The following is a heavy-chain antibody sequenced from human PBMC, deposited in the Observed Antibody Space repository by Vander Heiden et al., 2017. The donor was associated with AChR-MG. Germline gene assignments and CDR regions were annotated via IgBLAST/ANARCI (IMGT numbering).Heavy chain of an antibody. Sequence: EVQLVQSGAEVKKSGESLKISCKGSGYSFTSYWIGWVRQMPGKGLEWMGIIYPGDSDTRYSPSFQGQVTISADKSISTAYLQWSSLKASDTAMYYCARLKPYNYRQGPAAINWFDPWGQGTLVTVSS. D-gene: IGHD2-2*02. CDR2: IYPGDSDT. CDR1: GYSFTSYW. J-gene: IGHJ5*02. V-gene: IGHV5-51*01. CDR3: ARLKPYNYRQGPAAINWFDP.